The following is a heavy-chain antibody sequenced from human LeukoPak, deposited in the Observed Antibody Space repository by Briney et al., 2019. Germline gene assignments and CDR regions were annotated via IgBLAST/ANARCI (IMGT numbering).Heavy chain of an antibody. V-gene: IGHV3-48*02. J-gene: IGHJ4*02. D-gene: IGHD3-3*01. Sequence: GGSLRLSCAASGFTFSSYSMNWVRQAPGKGLEWVSYISGSSGAIYYADSVKGWFTISRDNAKNSLYLQMNSLRDEDTAVYYCARDFRFSFDYWGQGTLVTVSS. CDR1: GFTFSSYS. CDR3: ARDFRFSFDY. CDR2: ISGSSGAI.